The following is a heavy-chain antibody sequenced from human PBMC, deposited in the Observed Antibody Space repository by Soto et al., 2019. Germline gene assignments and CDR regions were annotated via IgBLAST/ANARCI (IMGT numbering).Heavy chain of an antibody. CDR3: TYSSSSFDY. CDR2: ISGSGGST. J-gene: IGHJ4*02. CDR1: GFTFSSFA. Sequence: PGGSLRLSCAASGFTFSSFAMSWVRQAPGKGLDWVSAISGSGGSTYSADSVKGRFTISRDNSKNTLYLQMSSLRAEDTAVYYCTYSSSSFDYWGQGTLVTVSS. V-gene: IGHV3-23*01. D-gene: IGHD6-6*01.